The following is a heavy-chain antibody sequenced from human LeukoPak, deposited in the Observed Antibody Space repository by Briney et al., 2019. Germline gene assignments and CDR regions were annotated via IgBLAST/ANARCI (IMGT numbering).Heavy chain of an antibody. Sequence: PSETLSLTCAVSGYSLSSGYYWGWIRPPPGKGLEWIVSIYHSGSTYYNPSLKSRVAISVDTSKNQFSLKLSSVTAADTAVYYCARGTAYCSGGSGSNNWFDRWGQGTLVTVSS. V-gene: IGHV4-38-2*01. D-gene: IGHD2-15*01. CDR2: IYHSGST. CDR3: ARGTAYCSGGSGSNNWFDR. J-gene: IGHJ5*02. CDR1: GYSLSSGYY.